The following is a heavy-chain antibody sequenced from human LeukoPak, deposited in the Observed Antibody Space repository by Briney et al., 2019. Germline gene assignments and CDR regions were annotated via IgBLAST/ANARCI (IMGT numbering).Heavy chain of an antibody. Sequence: SETLSLTCTVSGGSISSHYWSWIRQPPGKGLEWIGYIYYSGSTNYNPSLKSRVTISVDTSKNQFSLKLSSVTAADTAVYYCARLIVVVPAASFGAFDIWGQGTMVTVSS. CDR2: IYYSGST. CDR3: ARLIVVVPAASFGAFDI. V-gene: IGHV4-59*11. D-gene: IGHD2-2*01. CDR1: GGSISSHY. J-gene: IGHJ3*02.